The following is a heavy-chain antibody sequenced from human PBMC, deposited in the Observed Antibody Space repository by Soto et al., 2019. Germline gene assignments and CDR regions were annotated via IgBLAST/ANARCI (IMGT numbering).Heavy chain of an antibody. CDR3: ARGDYYDNSGPFSDAFDI. D-gene: IGHD3-22*01. J-gene: IGHJ3*02. CDR1: GFTFSSYW. CDR2: IKPDGREK. V-gene: IGHV3-7*04. Sequence: GGSLRVSCAASGFTFSSYWMSWVRQAPGKGLEWVANIKPDGREKYYVDSVKGRFTMSRDNVKNLLYLQMNSLRAEDTAVYYCARGDYYDNSGPFSDAFDIWGQGTMVTVSS.